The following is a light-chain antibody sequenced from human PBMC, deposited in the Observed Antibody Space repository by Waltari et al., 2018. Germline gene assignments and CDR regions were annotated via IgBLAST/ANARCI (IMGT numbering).Light chain of an antibody. J-gene: IGLJ1*01. CDR2: GKN. V-gene: IGLV3-19*01. CDR1: SPRYYN. CDR3: NSRDSNGNPFV. Sequence: SSELTQDPAVSVALGPTVRITCQGESPRYYNANGYHQKPGQAPLLVMYGKNNRPSGIPDRFSGSYSGDTASLTITGAQAEDEADYYCNSRDSNGNPFVFGPGTKVTVL.